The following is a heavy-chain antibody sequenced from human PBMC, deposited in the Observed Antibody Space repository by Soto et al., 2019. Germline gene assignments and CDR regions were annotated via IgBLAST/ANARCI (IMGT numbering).Heavy chain of an antibody. D-gene: IGHD7-27*01. Sequence: ASVKVSCKASGYTFTGYYMNWVRQAPGQGLEWMGWINPNSGGTNYAQKFQGWVTMTRETSISTAYMELSRLRSDDTAVYYCARGLTGDDAFDIWGQGTMVTVSS. CDR1: GYTFTGYY. CDR2: INPNSGGT. CDR3: ARGLTGDDAFDI. V-gene: IGHV1-2*04. J-gene: IGHJ3*02.